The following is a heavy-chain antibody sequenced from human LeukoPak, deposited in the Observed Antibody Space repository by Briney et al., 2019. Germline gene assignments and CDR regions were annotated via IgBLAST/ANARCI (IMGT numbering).Heavy chain of an antibody. CDR1: GYSISSGYY. CDR3: ASFVIVPAATGGWFDP. D-gene: IGHD2-2*01. V-gene: IGHV4-38-2*01. Sequence: SETLSLTCAVSGYSISSGYYWGWIRQPPGKGLEWIGSIYHMGSTYYNPSLKSRVTISVDTSKNQFSLKLSSVTAADTAVYYCASFVIVPAATGGWFDPWGQGTLVTVSS. J-gene: IGHJ5*02. CDR2: IYHMGST.